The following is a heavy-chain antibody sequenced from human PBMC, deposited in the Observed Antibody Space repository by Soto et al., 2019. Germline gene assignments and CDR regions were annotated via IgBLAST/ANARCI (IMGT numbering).Heavy chain of an antibody. CDR3: AREQCSPLDRYCAEGAVDWVDP. J-gene: IGHJ5*02. CDR2: LGVSDDR. CDR1: GFTLSLYT. Sequence: GGSLRLSCAASGFTLSLYTINWVRQAPGKGLEWYSSLGVSDDRFYADSAKGRFTISRDNAKNTLYLALHVLTPDDTAVYFFAREQCSPLDRYCAEGAVDWVDPWGRGTLVTVSS. V-gene: IGHV3-21*04. D-gene: IGHD2-8*02.